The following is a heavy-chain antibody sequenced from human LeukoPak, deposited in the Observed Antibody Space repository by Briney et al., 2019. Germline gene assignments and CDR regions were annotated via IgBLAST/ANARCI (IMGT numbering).Heavy chain of an antibody. Sequence: ASVKVSCKTSGYTFTGYYMHWVRQAPGQGLEWMGWINPNSGCTNYAQKFQGRVTMTRDTSISIAYMELSRLRSDDTAVYYCAREGFGYYDILTGSIPGAFDIWGQGTMVTVSS. V-gene: IGHV1-2*02. CDR1: GYTFTGYY. J-gene: IGHJ3*02. D-gene: IGHD3-9*01. CDR3: AREGFGYYDILTGSIPGAFDI. CDR2: INPNSGCT.